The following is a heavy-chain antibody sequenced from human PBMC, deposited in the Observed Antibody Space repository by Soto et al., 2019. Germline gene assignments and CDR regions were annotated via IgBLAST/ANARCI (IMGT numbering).Heavy chain of an antibody. CDR2: IKREAYGGAI. V-gene: IGHV3-15*01. D-gene: IGHD2-8*01. Sequence: EVQLVESGGGLVKPGGSFSFSGAGLGFTFINAWLVWARRPQGKGLGWVGRIKREAYGGAIDYAAPVKGRFTISRDDSKNTLFLQMNNLRAEDTAVYSCTTTKGRLEPPTNDFWGQGTPVIVSS. J-gene: IGHJ4*02. CDR1: GFTFINAW. CDR3: TTTKGRLEPPTNDF.